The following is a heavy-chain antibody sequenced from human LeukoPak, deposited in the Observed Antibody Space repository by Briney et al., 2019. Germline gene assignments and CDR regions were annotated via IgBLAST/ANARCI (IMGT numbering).Heavy chain of an antibody. D-gene: IGHD2-15*01. Sequence: SVKLSCKASGGTFSTYAISWVRQAPGQGLEWMGRIIPILGIANYAQKFQGRVTITADKSTSTAYMELSSLRSEDPAVYYCASWPRTGGSERSSFIDYWGQGTLVSVSS. J-gene: IGHJ4*02. V-gene: IGHV1-69*04. CDR3: ASWPRTGGSERSSFIDY. CDR2: IIPILGIA. CDR1: GGTFSTYA.